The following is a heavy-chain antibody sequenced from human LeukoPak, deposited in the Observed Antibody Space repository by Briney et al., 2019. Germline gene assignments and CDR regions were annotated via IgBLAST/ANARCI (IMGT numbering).Heavy chain of an antibody. J-gene: IGHJ4*02. Sequence: GGSLRLSRAASGFTLSDYYMNWIRQTPGKGLEWLSYISASGSTIYYADSVKGRFTISSDNTKNSLYLQMNSLTAGDTDMYYCARDLWGSYYGYDYWGQGTLVTVSS. CDR1: GFTLSDYY. V-gene: IGHV3-11*04. CDR3: ARDLWGSYYGYDY. D-gene: IGHD1-26*01. CDR2: ISASGSTI.